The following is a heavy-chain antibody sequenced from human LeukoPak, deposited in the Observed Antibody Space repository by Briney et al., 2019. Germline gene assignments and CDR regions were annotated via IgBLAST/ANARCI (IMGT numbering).Heavy chain of an antibody. CDR1: GFTFSSYS. CDR3: ASSIVGATFY. CDR2: ISSSSSYI. V-gene: IGHV3-21*01. Sequence: GGSLRLSCAASGFTFSSYSMNWVRQAPGKGLEWVSSISSSSSYIYYADSVKGRFTISRDNAKNSLYLQMNSLRAEDTALLYCASSIVGATFYWGQGTLVTVSS. D-gene: IGHD1-26*01. J-gene: IGHJ4*02.